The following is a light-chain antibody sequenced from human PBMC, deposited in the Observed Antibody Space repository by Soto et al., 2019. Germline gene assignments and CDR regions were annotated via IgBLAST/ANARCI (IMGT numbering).Light chain of an antibody. V-gene: IGKV3-20*01. J-gene: IGKJ1*01. CDR3: QQYGSSGT. Sequence: MVLTQSPGTLSLSPGERSTLYVRASQSVSNNYLAWYQQKPGQAPRLLIYGASNRATGIPDRFSGSGSGTDFTLTISRLEPEDFAVYYCQQYGSSGTFGQGTKVDIK. CDR2: GAS. CDR1: QSVSNNY.